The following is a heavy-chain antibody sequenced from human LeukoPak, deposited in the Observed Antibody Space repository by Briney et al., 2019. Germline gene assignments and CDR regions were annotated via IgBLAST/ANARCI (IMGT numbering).Heavy chain of an antibody. CDR1: GFTLSNYW. Sequence: PGGSLRLSCEALGFTLSNYWMAWVRQGPGKGLEWVANIRQDGGDKGHADSVKGRFTISRDNAKNSLYLQMNSLGVEDSGLYYCARDVHGTLGYWGQGTLVTVSS. J-gene: IGHJ4*02. V-gene: IGHV3-7*01. D-gene: IGHD1-26*01. CDR2: IRQDGGDK. CDR3: ARDVHGTLGY.